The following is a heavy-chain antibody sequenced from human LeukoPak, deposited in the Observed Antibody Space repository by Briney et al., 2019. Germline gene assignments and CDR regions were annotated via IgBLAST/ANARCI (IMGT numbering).Heavy chain of an antibody. Sequence: SETLSLICAVSGYSISSGYYWGWIRQPPGKGLEWIGSIYHSGTTHYNPSLKSRVTISVDTSKNQFSLKLSSVTAADTAIYYCARVLGGSSPFDYWGQGTLVTVSS. J-gene: IGHJ4*02. V-gene: IGHV4-38-2*01. CDR2: IYHSGTT. D-gene: IGHD1-26*01. CDR3: ARVLGGSSPFDY. CDR1: GYSISSGYY.